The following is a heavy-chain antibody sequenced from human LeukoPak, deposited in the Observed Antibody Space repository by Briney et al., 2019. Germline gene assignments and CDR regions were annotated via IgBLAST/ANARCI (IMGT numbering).Heavy chain of an antibody. J-gene: IGHJ4*02. CDR2: ISSSSSCI. CDR3: ARGIVGAYYFDY. V-gene: IGHV3-21*01. CDR1: GFTFSSYS. D-gene: IGHD1-26*01. Sequence: GGSLRLSCAASGFTFSSYSMNWVRQAPGKGLEWVSSISSSSSCIYYADSVKGRFTISRDNAKNSLYLQMNSLRAEDTAVYYCARGIVGAYYFDYWGQGTLVTVSS.